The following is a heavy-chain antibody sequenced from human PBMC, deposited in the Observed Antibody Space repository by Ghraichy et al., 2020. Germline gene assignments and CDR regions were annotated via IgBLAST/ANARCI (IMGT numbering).Heavy chain of an antibody. J-gene: IGHJ4*02. CDR3: ARGHYYDFWSG. V-gene: IGHV3-7*03. D-gene: IGHD3-3*01. Sequence: GGSLRLSCAASGFTFSNYWMNWVRQAPGKGLQWVANIKHDGTESYYADSVKGRFTISRDNAKNSLFLLMNSLRVEDTAIYFCARGHYYDFWSGGGQGTLVTVSS. CDR2: IKHDGTES. CDR1: GFTFSNYW.